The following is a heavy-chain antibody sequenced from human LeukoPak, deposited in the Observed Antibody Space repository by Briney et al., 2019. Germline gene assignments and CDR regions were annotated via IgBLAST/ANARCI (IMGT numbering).Heavy chain of an antibody. Sequence: SETLSLTCSVSGGSLSSFYWGWIRQPPGKGLEFVGYIRYTGSAYYDPSLKSRLTMSVDTSRNHFYLNLMSVSAADTAIYYCARYLSTVTNRYYFDYWGQGLLVTVSS. CDR1: GGSLSSFY. CDR3: ARYLSTVTNRYYFDY. J-gene: IGHJ4*02. D-gene: IGHD4-17*01. CDR2: IRYTGSA. V-gene: IGHV4-59*01.